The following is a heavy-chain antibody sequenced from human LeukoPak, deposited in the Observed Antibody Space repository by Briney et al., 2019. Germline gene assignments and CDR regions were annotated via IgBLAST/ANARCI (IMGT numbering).Heavy chain of an antibody. V-gene: IGHV3-9*03. CDR1: GFTFDDYA. J-gene: IGHJ3*02. Sequence: GGSLRLSCAASGFTFDDYAMHWVRQAPGKGLEWVSGISWNSGSIGYADSVKGRFTISRDNAKNSLYLQMNSLRAEDMALYYCAKGHSSGLNDALDIWGQGTMVTVSS. D-gene: IGHD6-19*01. CDR2: ISWNSGSI. CDR3: AKGHSSGLNDALDI.